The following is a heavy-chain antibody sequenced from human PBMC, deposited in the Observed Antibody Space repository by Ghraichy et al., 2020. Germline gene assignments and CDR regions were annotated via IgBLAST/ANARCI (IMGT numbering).Heavy chain of an antibody. CDR3: ARGPRERPAVYDYGGNRKFDP. Sequence: SETLSLTCAVYGGSFSGYYWSWIRQPPGKGLEWIGEINHSGSTNYNPSLKSRVTISVDTSKNQFSLKLSSVTAADTAVYYCARGPRERPAVYDYGGNRKFDPWGQGTLVTVSS. D-gene: IGHD4-23*01. V-gene: IGHV4-34*01. J-gene: IGHJ5*02. CDR1: GGSFSGYY. CDR2: INHSGST.